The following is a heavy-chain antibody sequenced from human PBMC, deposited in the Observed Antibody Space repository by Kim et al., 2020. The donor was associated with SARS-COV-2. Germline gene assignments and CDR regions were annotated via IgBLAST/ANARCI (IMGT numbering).Heavy chain of an antibody. Sequence: ASVKVSCKASGYTFTSYAMHWVRQAPGQRLEWMGWINAGNGNTKYSQKFQGRVTITRDTSASTAYMELSSLRSEDTAVYYCARGTPPSSSWYHYYYYGMDVWGQGTTVTVSS. CDR1: GYTFTSYA. CDR3: ARGTPPSSSWYHYYYYGMDV. D-gene: IGHD6-13*01. J-gene: IGHJ6*02. V-gene: IGHV1-3*01. CDR2: INAGNGNT.